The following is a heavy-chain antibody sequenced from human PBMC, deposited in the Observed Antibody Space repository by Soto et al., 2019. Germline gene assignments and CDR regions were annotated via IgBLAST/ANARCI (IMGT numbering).Heavy chain of an antibody. CDR1: GYPVTAYY. Sequence: QLHLVQSGAVVKKPGASVTVSCSASGYPVTAYYMHWVRQAPGRGLEWMGGINPATGAAKYTQTCQGRVTMTRDTSMSTVFMELSGLTSEDTAVFYCARGGGVGVAGSAAFDMWGQGTLVTVSS. J-gene: IGHJ3*02. V-gene: IGHV1-2*02. CDR2: INPATGAA. D-gene: IGHD3-3*01. CDR3: ARGGGVGVAGSAAFDM.